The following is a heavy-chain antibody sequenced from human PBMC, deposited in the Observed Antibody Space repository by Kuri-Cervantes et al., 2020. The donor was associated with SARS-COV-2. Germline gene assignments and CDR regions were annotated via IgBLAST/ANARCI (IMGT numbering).Heavy chain of an antibody. CDR3: ARDGLQEWADY. CDR1: GSTFSTYA. CDR2: IKQDGSEK. J-gene: IGHJ4*02. Sequence: GAPLRLSCAAAGSTFSTYAIHWVRQAPGKGLECVANIKQDGSEKYYVDSVKGRFTISRDNAKNSLYLQMNSLRAEDTAVYHCARDGLQEWADYWGQGTLVTVSS. D-gene: IGHD3/OR15-3a*01. V-gene: IGHV3-7*01.